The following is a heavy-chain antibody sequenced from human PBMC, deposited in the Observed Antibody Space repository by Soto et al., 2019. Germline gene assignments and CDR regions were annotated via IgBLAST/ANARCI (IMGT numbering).Heavy chain of an antibody. CDR2: INPNSGGT. V-gene: IGHV1-2*02. CDR3: AIERDSYGYYYGMDV. D-gene: IGHD5-18*01. CDR1: GYTFTGYY. J-gene: IGHJ6*02. Sequence: VKVSCKASGYTFTGYYMHWVRPAPGQGLEWMGWINPNSGGTNYAQKFQGRVTMTRDTSISTAYMELSRLRSDDTAVYYCAIERDSYGYYYGMDVWGQGNTVTVS.